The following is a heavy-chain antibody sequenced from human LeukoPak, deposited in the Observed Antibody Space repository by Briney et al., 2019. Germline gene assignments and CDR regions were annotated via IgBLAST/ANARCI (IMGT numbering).Heavy chain of an antibody. CDR2: IIPIFGTA. D-gene: IGHD3-22*01. CDR3: ASEYYYDSSGYYY. Sequence: ASVKVSCKASGGTFSSYAISWVRQAPGQGLEWMGGIIPIFGTANYAQKSQGRVTITTDESTSTAYMELSSLRSEDTAVYYCASEYYYDSSGYYYWGQGTLVTVSS. J-gene: IGHJ4*02. V-gene: IGHV1-69*05. CDR1: GGTFSSYA.